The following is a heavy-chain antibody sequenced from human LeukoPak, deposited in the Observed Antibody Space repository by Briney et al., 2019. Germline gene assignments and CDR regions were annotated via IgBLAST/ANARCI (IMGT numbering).Heavy chain of an antibody. V-gene: IGHV1-69*13. CDR1: GGTFSTYS. CDR2: VIPVFGTS. Sequence: ASVKVSCKASGGTFSTYSTSWVRQAPGHGLEWMGGVIPVFGTSVYAQTFQDRVTISADESTSTAYMELRSLRSDDTAVYYCASNPLGGNDVFDIWGQGTMVTVSS. D-gene: IGHD1-1*01. CDR3: ASNPLGGNDVFDI. J-gene: IGHJ3*02.